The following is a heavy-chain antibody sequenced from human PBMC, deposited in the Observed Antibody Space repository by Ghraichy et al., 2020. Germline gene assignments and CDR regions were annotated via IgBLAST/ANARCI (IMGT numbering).Heavy chain of an antibody. V-gene: IGHV3-21*01. Sequence: LSLTCAASGFTFSSYSMNWVRQAPGKGLEWVSSISSSSSYIYYADSVKGRFTISRDNAKNSLYLQMNSLIAEDTAVYYCARDGQLGYYYYYGMDVWGQGTTVTVSS. D-gene: IGHD6-6*01. CDR2: ISSSSSYI. CDR1: GFTFSSYS. J-gene: IGHJ6*02. CDR3: ARDGQLGYYYYYGMDV.